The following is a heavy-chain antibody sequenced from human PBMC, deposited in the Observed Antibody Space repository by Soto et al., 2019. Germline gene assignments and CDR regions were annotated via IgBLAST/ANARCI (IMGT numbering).Heavy chain of an antibody. J-gene: IGHJ4*02. CDR3: AKENQHLVHDY. V-gene: IGHV3-30*18. CDR1: GFTFRNYG. CDR2: ISHDGSDK. D-gene: IGHD6-13*01. Sequence: GGSLRLSWAASGFTFRNYGMHWVRQAPGKGLEWVAVISHDGSDKYYADSMKGRFIISRDNSENTLFLNMNSLKPEDTAVYYCAKENQHLVHDYWGQGTLVTVSS.